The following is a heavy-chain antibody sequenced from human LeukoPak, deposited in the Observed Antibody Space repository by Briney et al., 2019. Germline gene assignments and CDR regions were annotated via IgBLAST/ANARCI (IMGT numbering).Heavy chain of an antibody. CDR1: GSTFSSYG. CDR2: ISYDGSNK. Sequence: TGGSLRLSCAASGSTFSSYGMHWVRQAPGKGLEWVAVISYDGSNKYYADSVKGRFTISRDNSKNTLYLQMNSLRAEDTAVYYCAKSLEQWLVSERATGYWGQGTLVTV. V-gene: IGHV3-30*18. J-gene: IGHJ4*02. D-gene: IGHD6-19*01. CDR3: AKSLEQWLVSERATGY.